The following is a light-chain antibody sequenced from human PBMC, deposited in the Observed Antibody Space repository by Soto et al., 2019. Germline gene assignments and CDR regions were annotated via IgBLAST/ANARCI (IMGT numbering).Light chain of an antibody. V-gene: IGLV2-8*01. J-gene: IGLJ2*01. CDR2: EVN. CDR1: SSDVGAYNY. CDR3: SAYVGNNNLV. Sequence: QSALTQPPSASGSPGQSVTISCTGTSSDVGAYNYVSWYQQLPGKAPKLMIYEVNKRPSGVPDRFSGSKSGNTASLTVSGLQAEDAADYFCSAYVGNNNLVFGGGTKLTVL.